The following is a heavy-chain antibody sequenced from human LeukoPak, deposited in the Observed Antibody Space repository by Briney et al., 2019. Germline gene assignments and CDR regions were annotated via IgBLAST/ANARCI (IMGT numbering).Heavy chain of an antibody. V-gene: IGHV4-39*07. D-gene: IGHD3-3*01. J-gene: IGHJ5*02. CDR1: SGSISGSSYF. CDR3: ARGYDFWSGYPNFDP. Sequence: PSETLSLTCTVSSGSISGSSYFWGWIRQPPGKGLEWIGSIYYSGSTNYNPSLKSRVTISVDTSKNQFSLKLSSVTAADTAVYYCARGYDFWSGYPNFDPWGQGTLVTVSS. CDR2: IYYSGST.